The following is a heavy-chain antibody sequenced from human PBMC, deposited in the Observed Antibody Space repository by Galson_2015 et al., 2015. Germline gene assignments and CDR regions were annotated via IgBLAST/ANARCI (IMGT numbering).Heavy chain of an antibody. CDR1: GFTFSSYA. CDR2: ISADGGAI. J-gene: IGHJ4*02. Sequence: SLRLSCAASGFTFSSYAMNWVRQAPGKGLEWVSAISADGGAILYADSVKGRFTISRDNFKNTVNLQMSSLRAEDTAVYYCARWTYYYDYWGQGTLVTVSS. D-gene: IGHD3/OR15-3a*01. V-gene: IGHV3-23*01. CDR3: ARWTYYYDY.